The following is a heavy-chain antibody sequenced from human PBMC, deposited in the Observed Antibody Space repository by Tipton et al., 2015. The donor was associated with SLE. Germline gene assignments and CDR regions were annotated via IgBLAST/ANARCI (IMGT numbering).Heavy chain of an antibody. CDR3: TFAPGYYYMDV. V-gene: IGHV4-59*02. CDR2: ISYSWST. J-gene: IGHJ6*03. D-gene: IGHD2-21*01. CDR1: GGSVSSFY. Sequence: TLSLTCTVSGGSVSSFYWSWIRQPPGKGLEWIGYISYSWSTNYNPSLKSRVTISVDTSKNQFSLNLRSVTAADTAVYYCTFAPGYYYMDVWGKGTTVTVSS.